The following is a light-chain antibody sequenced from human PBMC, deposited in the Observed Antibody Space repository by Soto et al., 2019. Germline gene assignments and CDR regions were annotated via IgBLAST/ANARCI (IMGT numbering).Light chain of an antibody. Sequence: QSALTQPASVSGSPGQSITISCTGTSSDVGGYNYVSWYQQHPGKAPKLVIYGVSNRPSGVSNRFSGSKSGNTASLTISGLQAEDEADYYCSSFAGSPVVFGGGTKLTVL. V-gene: IGLV2-14*01. CDR3: SSFAGSPVV. CDR1: SSDVGGYNY. CDR2: GVS. J-gene: IGLJ2*01.